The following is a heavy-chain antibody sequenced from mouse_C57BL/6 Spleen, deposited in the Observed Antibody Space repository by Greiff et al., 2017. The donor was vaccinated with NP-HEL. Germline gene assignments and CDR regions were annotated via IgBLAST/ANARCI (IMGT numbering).Heavy chain of an antibody. V-gene: IGHV2-9-1*01. CDR2: IWTGGGT. CDR1: GFSLTSYA. J-gene: IGHJ2*01. D-gene: IGHD2-1*01. CDR3: ARNHGNYPYYFDY. Sequence: VQLQQSGPGLVAPSQSLSITCTVSGFSLTSYAISWVRQPPGKGLEWLGVIWTGGGTNYNSALKSRLSISKDNSKSQVFLKMNSLQTDDTARYYCARNHGNYPYYFDYWGQGTTLTVSS.